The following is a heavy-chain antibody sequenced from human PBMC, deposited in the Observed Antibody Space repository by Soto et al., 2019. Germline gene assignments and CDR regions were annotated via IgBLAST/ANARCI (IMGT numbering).Heavy chain of an antibody. V-gene: IGHV1-46*02. D-gene: IGHD6-19*01. CDR3: ARDIYSRAWFSWDGFDI. CDR2: IDPSGAVS. CDR1: WSTFKNFY. Sequence: ASVQVSCEASWSTFKNFYVHWVRQAPGQGLEWMGVIDPSGAVSTSAQRFQGRVTLTRDSYTDTVYLNLHDLRSEDSAVYYCARDIYSRAWFSWDGFDIWGQGTMVTVSS. J-gene: IGHJ3*02.